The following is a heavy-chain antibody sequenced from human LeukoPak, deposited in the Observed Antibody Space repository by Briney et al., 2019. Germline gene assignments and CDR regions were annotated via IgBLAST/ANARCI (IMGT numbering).Heavy chain of an antibody. CDR3: ARPHLDDAFDI. CDR2: INHSGAT. Sequence: SETLSLTCTVSGESFSNYYWTWIRQPPGKGLEWIGDINHSGATNYSPSLKSRVTMSLDTSKNQFSLKLSSVTAADTAVYYCARPHLDDAFDIWGQGTMVTVSS. V-gene: IGHV4-34*01. J-gene: IGHJ3*02. D-gene: IGHD3-9*01. CDR1: GESFSNYY.